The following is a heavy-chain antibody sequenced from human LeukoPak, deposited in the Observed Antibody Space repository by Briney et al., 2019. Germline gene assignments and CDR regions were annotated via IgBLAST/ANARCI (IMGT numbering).Heavy chain of an antibody. CDR3: ARGGITGTTRGPTRLNDAFDI. D-gene: IGHD1-20*01. Sequence: GASVKVSCKASGYTFTGYYMHWVRQAPGQGLEWMGWINPNSGGTNYAQKFQGWVTMTRDTSNSTAYMELSRLRSDDTAVYYCARGGITGTTRGPTRLNDAFDIWGQGTMVTVSS. CDR1: GYTFTGYY. V-gene: IGHV1-2*04. J-gene: IGHJ3*02. CDR2: INPNSGGT.